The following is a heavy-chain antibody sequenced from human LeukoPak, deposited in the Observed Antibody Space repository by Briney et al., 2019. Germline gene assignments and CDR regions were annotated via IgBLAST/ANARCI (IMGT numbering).Heavy chain of an antibody. CDR2: ISYDGSNK. CDR1: GFTFSSYG. D-gene: IGHD4-17*01. CDR3: AKASGDYANYMDV. J-gene: IGHJ6*03. Sequence: GGSLRLSCAASGFTFSSYGMHWVRRAPGKGLEWVAVISYDGSNKYYADSVKGRFTISRDNSKNTLYLQMNSLRAGDTAVYYCAKASGDYANYMDVWGKGTTVTVSS. V-gene: IGHV3-30*18.